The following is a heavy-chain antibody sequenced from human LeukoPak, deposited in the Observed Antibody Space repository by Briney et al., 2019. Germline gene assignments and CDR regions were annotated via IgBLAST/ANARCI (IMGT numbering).Heavy chain of an antibody. CDR2: ISSSSSYI. J-gene: IGHJ4*02. CDR3: ARWDLRRDGYNY. CDR1: GFTFSSYS. D-gene: IGHD5-24*01. V-gene: IGHV3-21*01. Sequence: GGSLRLSCAASGFTFSSYSMNWVRQAPGKGLEWVSSISSSSSYIYYADSVKGRFTISRDNAKNSLYLQMNSLRAEDTAVYYCARWDLRRDGYNYWGQGTLVTVSS.